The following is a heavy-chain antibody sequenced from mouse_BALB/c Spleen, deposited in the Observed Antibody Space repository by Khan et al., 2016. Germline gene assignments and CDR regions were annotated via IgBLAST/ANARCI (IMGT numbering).Heavy chain of an antibody. CDR1: GFTFSSFG. V-gene: IGHV5-17*02. Sequence: EVQLQESGGGLVQPGGSRKLSCAASGFTFSSFGMHWVRQAPEKGLEWVAFISSGSSAIYYADTVKGRFTISRDNPKNTRFLQMTSLRSEDTAMYYCGRGDYWGQGTTLTVSS. CDR3: GRGDY. CDR2: ISSGSSAI. J-gene: IGHJ2*01.